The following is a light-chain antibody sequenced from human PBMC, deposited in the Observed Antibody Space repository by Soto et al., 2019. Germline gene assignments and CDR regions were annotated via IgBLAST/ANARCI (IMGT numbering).Light chain of an antibody. CDR3: QQSYSTPPLT. Sequence: DIQMTQSPSTLSASVGDRVTITCRASQSISSWLAWYQQKPGKAPNLLIYKASSLESGVPSRFSGSGSGTEFTLTISSLQPDDFATYYCQQSYSTPPLTFGGGTKVEIK. J-gene: IGKJ4*01. CDR1: QSISSW. V-gene: IGKV1-5*03. CDR2: KAS.